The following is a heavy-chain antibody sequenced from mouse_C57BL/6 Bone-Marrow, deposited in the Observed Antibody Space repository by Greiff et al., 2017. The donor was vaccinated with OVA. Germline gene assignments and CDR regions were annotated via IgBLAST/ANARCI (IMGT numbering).Heavy chain of an antibody. D-gene: IGHD1-1*01. Sequence: SGPVLVKPGASVKMSCKASGYTFTDYYMNWVKQSHGKSLEWIGVINPYNGGTSYNQKFKGKATLTVDKSSSTAYMELNSLTSEDSAVYYCARGIVYYGSSPYAMDYWGQGTSVTVSS. CDR3: ARGIVYYGSSPYAMDY. CDR1: GYTFTDYY. CDR2: INPYNGGT. J-gene: IGHJ4*01. V-gene: IGHV1-19*01.